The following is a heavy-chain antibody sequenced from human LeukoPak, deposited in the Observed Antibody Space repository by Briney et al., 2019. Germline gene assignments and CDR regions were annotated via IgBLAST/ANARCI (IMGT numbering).Heavy chain of an antibody. Sequence: KPSETLSLTCTVPGYSISSGYYWGWIRQPPGKGLEWIGSIYNSGSTYYNPSLKSRVTISVDTSKNQFSLKLSSVTAADTALYYCARAYSSSWYWNWFDPWGQGTLVTVSS. J-gene: IGHJ5*02. D-gene: IGHD6-13*01. CDR3: ARAYSSSWYWNWFDP. CDR2: IYNSGST. CDR1: GYSISSGYY. V-gene: IGHV4-38-2*02.